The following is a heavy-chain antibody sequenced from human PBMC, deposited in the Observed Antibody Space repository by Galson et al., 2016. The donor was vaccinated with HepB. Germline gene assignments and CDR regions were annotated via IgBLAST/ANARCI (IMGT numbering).Heavy chain of an antibody. CDR2: ISYDGFNK. V-gene: IGHV3-30*03. Sequence: LRLSCAASGLTFSSHSMHWVRQAPGKGLEWVGLISYDGFNKYYGGSVKGRFAISRDNSQNTLYLEMSSLRAEDTAVYYCARATYGGFGVLIGYFYAMDVWGKGTTVTVSS. J-gene: IGHJ6*04. CDR1: GLTFSSHS. CDR3: ARATYGGFGVLIGYFYAMDV. D-gene: IGHD3-3*01.